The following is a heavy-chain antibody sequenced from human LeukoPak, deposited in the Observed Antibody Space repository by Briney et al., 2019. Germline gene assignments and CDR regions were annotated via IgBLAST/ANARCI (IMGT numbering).Heavy chain of an antibody. D-gene: IGHD2-21*02. Sequence: ASVTVSCKASGGTFSSYAISWVRQAPGQGLEWMGRIIPILGIANYAQKFQGRVTITADKSTSTAYMELSSLRSEDTAVYYCARVVVVTAIRYSYYGMEVWGQGATVTVSS. J-gene: IGHJ6*02. CDR2: IIPILGIA. CDR3: ARVVVVTAIRYSYYGMEV. CDR1: GGTFSSYA. V-gene: IGHV1-69*04.